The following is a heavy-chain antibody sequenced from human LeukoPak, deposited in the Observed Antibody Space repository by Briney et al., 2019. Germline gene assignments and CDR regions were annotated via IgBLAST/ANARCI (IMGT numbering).Heavy chain of an antibody. J-gene: IGHJ3*02. D-gene: IGHD6-6*01. CDR3: ARGEYSSSWSDAFDI. CDR1: GYTFTSYY. CDR2: INTNTGNP. V-gene: IGHV7-4-1*02. Sequence: ASVKVSCKASGYTFTSYYMHWVRQAPGQGLEWMGWINTNTGNPTYAQGFTGRFVFSLDTSVSTAYLQISSLKAEDTAVYYCARGEYSSSWSDAFDIWGQGTMVTVSS.